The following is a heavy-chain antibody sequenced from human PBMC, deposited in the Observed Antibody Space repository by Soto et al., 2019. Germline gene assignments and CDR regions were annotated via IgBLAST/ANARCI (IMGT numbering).Heavy chain of an antibody. V-gene: IGHV3-48*03. D-gene: IGHD2-15*01. Sequence: GSLRLSCAASGFTFSSSEMIWVRQAPGKGLEWVSYISSGASTMYYADSVKGRFTISRDNAKNSLYLQLNSLRDEDTAVYYCARDIRYCSGGSCFAWGQGTLVTVSS. CDR3: ARDIRYCSGGSCFA. CDR1: GFTFSSSE. CDR2: ISSGASTM. J-gene: IGHJ5*02.